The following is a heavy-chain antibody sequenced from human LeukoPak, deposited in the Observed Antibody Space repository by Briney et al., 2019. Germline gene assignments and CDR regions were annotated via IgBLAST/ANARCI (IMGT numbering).Heavy chain of an antibody. Sequence: GASVKVSCKASGYTFTGYYMHWVRQAPGQGREWMGWINPNSGGTNYAQKFQGRVTMTRDTSISTAYMELSRLRSDDTAVYYCAREEFVGYCSSTSCYRVLDYWGQGTLVTVSS. J-gene: IGHJ4*02. D-gene: IGHD2-2*01. CDR2: INPNSGGT. CDR1: GYTFTGYY. CDR3: AREEFVGYCSSTSCYRVLDY. V-gene: IGHV1-2*02.